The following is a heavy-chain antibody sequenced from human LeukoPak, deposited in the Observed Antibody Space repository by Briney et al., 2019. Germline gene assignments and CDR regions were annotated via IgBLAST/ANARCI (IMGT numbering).Heavy chain of an antibody. CDR2: ISGSGGGT. Sequence: GGSLRLSCAASRFTFNMYAMSWVRQAPGRGLEWVSSISGSGGGTFYRNSVRDRFIISRDNSRNTLFLAMRALRAEDTAMYYCAKWDASFFYMAVWGKGATVTVSS. V-gene: IGHV3-23*01. J-gene: IGHJ6*03. CDR3: AKWDASFFYMAV. CDR1: RFTFNMYA. D-gene: IGHD1-26*01.